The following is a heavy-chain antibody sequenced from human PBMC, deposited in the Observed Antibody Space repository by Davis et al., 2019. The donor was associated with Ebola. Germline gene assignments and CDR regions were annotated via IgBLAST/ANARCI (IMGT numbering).Heavy chain of an antibody. CDR2: INSDGSST. J-gene: IGHJ4*02. D-gene: IGHD3-10*01. V-gene: IGHV3-74*01. CDR1: EFTFTTYV. Sequence: HTGGSLRLSCAASEFTFTTYVMHWVRQAPGKGLVWVSRINSDGSSTSYADSVKGRFTISRDNSKNMLFLQMNSLRAEDTAVYYCAKDTRGYNKPFDYWGQGTLVTVSS. CDR3: AKDTRGYNKPFDY.